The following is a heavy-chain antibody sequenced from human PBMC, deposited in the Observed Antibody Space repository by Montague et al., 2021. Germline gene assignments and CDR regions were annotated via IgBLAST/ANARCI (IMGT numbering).Heavy chain of an antibody. CDR2: VHYTGTT. Sequence: SETLSLTCTVSGDSINFYYWSWIRQPPGKGLEWIGYVHYTGTTNYSPSLKSRVTISVDTSRNQFFLNVNSVTAADTAVYYCARKGTNWDYWGQGTLVTVSS. V-gene: IGHV4-59*01. D-gene: IGHD2-8*01. J-gene: IGHJ4*02. CDR1: GDSINFYY. CDR3: ARKGTNWDY.